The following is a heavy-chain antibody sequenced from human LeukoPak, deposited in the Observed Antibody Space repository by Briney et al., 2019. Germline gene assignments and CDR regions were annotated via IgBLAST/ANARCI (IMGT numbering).Heavy chain of an antibody. J-gene: IGHJ3*02. CDR3: ARTGSGAFDI. D-gene: IGHD3-10*01. CDR1: GGSISNYF. Sequence: SETLSLTCTVSGGSISNYFWNWIRQPAGKGLGWIGRIYTSGSTNYNPSLKSRVTMSVDTSKNQFSLKLNSVTAADTAVYYCARTGSGAFDIWGQGTMVTVSS. CDR2: IYTSGST. V-gene: IGHV4-4*07.